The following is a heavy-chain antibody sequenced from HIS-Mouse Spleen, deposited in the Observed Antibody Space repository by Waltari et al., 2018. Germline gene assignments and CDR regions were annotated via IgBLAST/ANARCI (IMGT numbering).Heavy chain of an antibody. CDR1: RCTCVDYA. J-gene: IGHJ4*02. CDR2: ISWDSGSI. CDR3: AKDGRSLNY. Sequence: EVQRVESGGGLVELGSYLRLASAASRCTCVDYAMHWGRQAPGKGMEWVSGISWDSGSICYADSVKGRFTISRDNAKNSLYLQMNSLRAEDTALYYCAKDGRSLNYWGQGTLVTVSS. V-gene: IGHV3-9*01.